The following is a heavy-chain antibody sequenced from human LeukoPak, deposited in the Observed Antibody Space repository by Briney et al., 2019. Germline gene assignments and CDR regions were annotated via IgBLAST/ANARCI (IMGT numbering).Heavy chain of an antibody. CDR3: ARYGFSAVWQGGWHAFDI. Sequence: ASVKVSCKAYGYTFTSYYMHWVRQAPGQGLEWMGIINPTTGDTTYAQKFQGRLTMTRDMSTSTVYMELSSLTSEETAVIYCARYGFSAVWQGGWHAFDIWGQGTVVTVSS. D-gene: IGHD2-15*01. CDR2: INPTTGDT. V-gene: IGHV1-46*01. J-gene: IGHJ3*02. CDR1: GYTFTSYY.